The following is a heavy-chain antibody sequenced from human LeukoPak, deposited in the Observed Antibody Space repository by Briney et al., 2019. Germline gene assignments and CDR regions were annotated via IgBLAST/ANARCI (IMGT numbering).Heavy chain of an antibody. V-gene: IGHV3-30*02. CDR1: GFTFSSYG. Sequence: GGSLRLSCAASGFTFSSYGMHWVRQAPGKGLEWVAFIRYDGSNKFYADSVKGRFTISRDNSKNTLYLQMNSLRAEDTAVYYCAILIAVVGPMDAFDIWGQGTMVTVSS. J-gene: IGHJ3*02. CDR2: IRYDGSNK. D-gene: IGHD6-19*01. CDR3: AILIAVVGPMDAFDI.